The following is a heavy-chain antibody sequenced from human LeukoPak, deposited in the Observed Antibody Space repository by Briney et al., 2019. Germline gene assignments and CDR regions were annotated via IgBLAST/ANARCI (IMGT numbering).Heavy chain of an antibody. D-gene: IGHD1-26*01. CDR2: ISYDGSNK. CDR3: AKDLEVGATNSNYFDC. CDR1: GFTLSSYG. J-gene: IGHJ4*02. Sequence: PGGSLRLSCAASGFTLSSYGMHWVRQAPGKGLEWVAVISYDGSNKYYADSVKGRFTISRDNSKNTLYLQMNSLRTEDTAVYYCAKDLEVGATNSNYFDCWGQGTLVTVSS. V-gene: IGHV3-30*18.